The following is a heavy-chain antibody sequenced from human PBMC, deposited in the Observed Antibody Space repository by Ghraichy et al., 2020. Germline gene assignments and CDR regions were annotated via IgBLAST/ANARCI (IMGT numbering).Heavy chain of an antibody. J-gene: IGHJ4*02. Sequence: SETLSLTCTVSGGSISSGDYYWSWIRQPPGKGLEWIGYIYYSGSTYYNQSLKSRVTISVDTSKNQFSLKLSSVTAADTAVYYCASQGVHSSSWYIDYWGQGTLFTVSS. CDR2: IYYSGST. V-gene: IGHV4-30-4*01. D-gene: IGHD6-13*01. CDR1: GGSISSGDYY. CDR3: ASQGVHSSSWYIDY.